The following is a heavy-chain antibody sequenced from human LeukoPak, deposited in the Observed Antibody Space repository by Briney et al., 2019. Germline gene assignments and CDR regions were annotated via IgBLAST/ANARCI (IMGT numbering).Heavy chain of an antibody. CDR3: CGWEDPFDC. CDR1: GLTVRRTF. Sequence: GSLRLSRAGSGLTVRRTFMSVVRQAPGEGLEWVSAMFSGGSTYYADSVKGRFTISRDRPKDTLHLQMNSLRVDDTAVYYCCGWEDPFDCWGQGTPVTVSS. V-gene: IGHV3-53*01. CDR2: MFSGGST. D-gene: IGHD6-19*01. J-gene: IGHJ4*02.